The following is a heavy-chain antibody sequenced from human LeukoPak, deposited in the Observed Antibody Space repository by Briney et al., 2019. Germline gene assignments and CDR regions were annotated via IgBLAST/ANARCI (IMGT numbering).Heavy chain of an antibody. D-gene: IGHD6-19*01. Sequence: GGSLRLSCAASGFSFINAWMSWVRQAPGKGPEWVGRIKSKVDGGTTDYAAPVKGNFTISRDDSKDTLYLQMNSLKTEDTAMYYCATGSNGWYYFDRWGQGTLVTVSS. CDR3: ATGSNGWYYFDR. J-gene: IGHJ4*02. CDR2: IKSKVDGGTT. V-gene: IGHV3-15*01. CDR1: GFSFINAW.